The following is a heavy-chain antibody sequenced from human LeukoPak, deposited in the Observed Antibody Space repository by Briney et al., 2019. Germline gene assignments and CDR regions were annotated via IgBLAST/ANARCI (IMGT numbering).Heavy chain of an antibody. J-gene: IGHJ4*02. CDR1: GFTFSSYE. D-gene: IGHD3-10*01. V-gene: IGHV3-48*03. CDR3: ARGLWFGELAK. Sequence: GGSLRISCAASGFTFSSYEMNWVRQAPGKGLEWVSYISSSGSTIYYADSVKGRFTISRDNAKNSLYLQMNSLRAEDTAVYYCARGLWFGELAKWGQGTLVTVSS. CDR2: ISSSGSTI.